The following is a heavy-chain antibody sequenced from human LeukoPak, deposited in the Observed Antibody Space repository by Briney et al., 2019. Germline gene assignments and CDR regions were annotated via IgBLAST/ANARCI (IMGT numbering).Heavy chain of an antibody. V-gene: IGHV3-23*01. Sequence: GGSLRVSCAVSGITLSNYGMSWVRQAPGKGLEWVAGISGSGGSTNYADSVKGRFVISRDTPRNTLYLQMNSLRAEDTAVYFCAKRGVVIRVILVGFHKEAYYFDSWGQGGLVTVSS. CDR2: ISGSGGST. J-gene: IGHJ4*02. CDR1: GITLSNYG. D-gene: IGHD2-21*01. CDR3: AKRGVVIRVILVGFHKEAYYFDS.